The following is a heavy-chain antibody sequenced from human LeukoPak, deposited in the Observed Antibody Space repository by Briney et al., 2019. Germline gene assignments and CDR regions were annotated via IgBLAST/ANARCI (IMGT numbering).Heavy chain of an antibody. Sequence: GGSLRLSCAASGFTFSDYYMSWVRQAPGKGLEWVSAISGSGGSTYYADSVKGRFTISRDNSKNTLYLQMNSLRAEDTAVYYCAKGDRNLEWSGGYFDYWGQGTLVTVSS. J-gene: IGHJ4*02. CDR2: ISGSGGST. V-gene: IGHV3-23*01. D-gene: IGHD3-3*01. CDR1: GFTFSDYY. CDR3: AKGDRNLEWSGGYFDY.